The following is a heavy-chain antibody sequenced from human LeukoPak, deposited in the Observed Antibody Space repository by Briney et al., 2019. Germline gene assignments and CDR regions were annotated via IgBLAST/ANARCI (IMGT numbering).Heavy chain of an antibody. J-gene: IGHJ4*02. Sequence: ASLTLSLNASGYAFTISYMHWVWHAPGQALSRRGIINRSGGSTSYAQQFQGRVTMTRDMSTSTVYMEVSSLRSEDTAVYFCARAGTVTTFLVDYWGQGILVTVSS. CDR3: ARAGTVTTFLVDY. CDR2: INRSGGST. V-gene: IGHV1-46*01. CDR1: GYAFTISY. D-gene: IGHD4-17*01.